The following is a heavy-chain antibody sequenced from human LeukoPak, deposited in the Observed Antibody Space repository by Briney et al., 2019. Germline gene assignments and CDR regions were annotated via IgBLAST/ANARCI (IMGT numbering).Heavy chain of an antibody. J-gene: IGHJ4*02. CDR2: IKEDGSET. D-gene: IGHD6-13*01. CDR3: AKDHRIAADRGFDV. Sequence: GGSLRLSCAASGFSFRAYWMTWVRQAPGTGLEWVAIIKEDGSETYSMDSVKGRFTISRDNAKNSLYLQMNSLRAEDTAVYYCAKDHRIAADRGFDVWGQGTLVTVSS. CDR1: GFSFRAYW. V-gene: IGHV3-7*03.